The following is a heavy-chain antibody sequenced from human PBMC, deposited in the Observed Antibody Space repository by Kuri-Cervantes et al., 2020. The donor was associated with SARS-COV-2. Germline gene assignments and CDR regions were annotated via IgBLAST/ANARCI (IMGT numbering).Heavy chain of an antibody. CDR1: GYTFTSYG. D-gene: IGHD3-3*01. J-gene: IGHJ2*01. V-gene: IGHV1-8*02. CDR2: LNPDTGNT. CDR3: ARALNDFWSGYYSSWYFDL. Sequence: ASVKVSCKASGYTFTSYGISWVRQAPGQGLEWMGWLNPDTGNTGNAKEFQGRVTMTTDTSISTAYMELSRLRSDDTAVYYCARALNDFWSGYYSSWYFDLWGRGTLVTVSS.